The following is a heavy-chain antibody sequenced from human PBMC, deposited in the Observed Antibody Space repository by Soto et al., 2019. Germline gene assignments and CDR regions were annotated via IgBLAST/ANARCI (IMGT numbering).Heavy chain of an antibody. J-gene: IGHJ6*02. Sequence: QVQLVQSGAEVKKPGSSVKVSCKASGGTFSSYAISWVRQAPGQGLEWMGGIIPIFGTANYAQKFQGRVTITADESTSTAYLELSSLRSEDTAVYYCASPYYYGSGSYYKPSDGMAVWGQGTTVTVSS. CDR2: IIPIFGTA. V-gene: IGHV1-69*01. D-gene: IGHD3-10*01. CDR1: GGTFSSYA. CDR3: ASPYYYGSGSYYKPSDGMAV.